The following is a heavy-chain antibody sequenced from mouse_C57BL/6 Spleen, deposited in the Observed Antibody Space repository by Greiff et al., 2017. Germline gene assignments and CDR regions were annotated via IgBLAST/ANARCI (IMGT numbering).Heavy chain of an antibody. J-gene: IGHJ4*01. V-gene: IGHV1-26*01. CDR2: INPNNGGT. CDR3: ASGTDGYYYAMDD. Sequence: EVQLQQSGPELVKPGASVQISCKASGYTFTDYYMNWVKQSHGKSLEWIGDINPNNGGTSYNQKFKGKATLTVDKSSSTAYMELRSLTSEDSAVYYCASGTDGYYYAMDDWGQGTSVTVSS. CDR1: GYTFTDYY. D-gene: IGHD2-3*01.